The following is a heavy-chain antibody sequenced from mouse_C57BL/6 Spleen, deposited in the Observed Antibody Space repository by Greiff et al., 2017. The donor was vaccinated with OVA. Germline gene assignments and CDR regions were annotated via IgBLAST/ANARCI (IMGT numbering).Heavy chain of an antibody. CDR2: ISYDGSN. CDR3: ARGLYDYY. J-gene: IGHJ2*01. V-gene: IGHV3-6*01. Sequence: EVKVEESGPGLVKPSQSLSLTCSVTGYSITSGYYWNWIRQFPGNKLEWMGYISYDGSNNYNPSLKNRISITRDTSKNQFFLKLNSVTTEDTATYYCARGLYDYYWGQGTTLTVSS. D-gene: IGHD2-3*01. CDR1: GYSITSGYY.